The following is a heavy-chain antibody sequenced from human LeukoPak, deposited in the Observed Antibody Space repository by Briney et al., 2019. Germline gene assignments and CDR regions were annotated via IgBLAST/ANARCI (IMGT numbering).Heavy chain of an antibody. CDR3: AKVEVAGWFDP. J-gene: IGHJ5*02. Sequence: GGSLRLSCAASGFTFSSYAMSWVRQAPGKGLEWVSAISGSGGSTYYADSVRGRFTISRDKSKNTLYLQMNSLRAEDTAVYYCAKVEVAGWFDPWGQGTLVTVSS. CDR2: ISGSGGST. V-gene: IGHV3-23*01. D-gene: IGHD6-19*01. CDR1: GFTFSSYA.